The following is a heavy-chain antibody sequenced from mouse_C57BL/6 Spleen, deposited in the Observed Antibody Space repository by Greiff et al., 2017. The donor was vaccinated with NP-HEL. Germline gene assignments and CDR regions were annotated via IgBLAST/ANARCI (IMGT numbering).Heavy chain of an antibody. CDR1: GYTFTSYW. D-gene: IGHD2-14*01. CDR3: ARRGYDEYAMDY. J-gene: IGHJ4*01. CDR2: IYPGSGST. V-gene: IGHV1-55*01. Sequence: QVQLKQPGAELVKPGASVKMSCKASGYTFTSYWITWVKQRPGQGLEWIGDIYPGSGSTNYNEKFKSKATLTVDTSSSTAYMQLSSLTSEDSAVYYCARRGYDEYAMDYWGQGTSVTVSS.